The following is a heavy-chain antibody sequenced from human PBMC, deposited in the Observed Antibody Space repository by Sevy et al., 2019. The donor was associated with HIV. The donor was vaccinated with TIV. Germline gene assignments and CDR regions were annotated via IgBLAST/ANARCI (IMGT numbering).Heavy chain of an antibody. CDR3: AKDVGGFSGFDY. CDR2: IGGDKKKS. Sequence: GGSLRLSCGASGFKFDDHTMHWVRQAPGKGLQWVSFIGGDKKKSSYASSVQGRFSISRDNRRHTLYLQMHSLRIEDTGLYFCAKDVGGFSGFDYWGQGTLVTVSS. CDR1: GFKFDDHT. J-gene: IGHJ4*02. V-gene: IGHV3-43*01. D-gene: IGHD5-12*01.